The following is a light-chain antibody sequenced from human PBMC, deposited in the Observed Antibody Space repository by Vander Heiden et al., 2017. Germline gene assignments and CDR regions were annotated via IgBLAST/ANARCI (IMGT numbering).Light chain of an antibody. CDR3: MQSLETPIT. CDR1: QSLLYSNGYIY. V-gene: IGKV2-28*01. J-gene: IGKJ5*01. CDR2: LGS. Sequence: DIVMIHYPRSLPVTAGEPASISCRSSQSLLYSNGYIYLNWYLQRPGQSPQLLIYLGSNRASGVPDRFSGSGSGTDFTLEISRVEAEDVGVYYCMQSLETPITFGQGTRLEIK.